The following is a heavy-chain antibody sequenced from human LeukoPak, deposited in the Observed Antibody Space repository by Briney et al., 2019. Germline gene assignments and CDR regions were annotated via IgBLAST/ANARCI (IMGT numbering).Heavy chain of an antibody. CDR1: GFTFSSYS. CDR3: ARDPSHIVVVTAMTFDY. Sequence: GGSLRLSCAASGFTFSSYSMNWVRQAPGKGLEWVSYISNSSSTIYYADSVKGRFTISRDNTKNSLYLQMNSLRAEDTAAYYCARDPSHIVVVTAMTFDYWGQGTLVTVSS. V-gene: IGHV3-48*01. CDR2: ISNSSSTI. J-gene: IGHJ4*02. D-gene: IGHD2-21*02.